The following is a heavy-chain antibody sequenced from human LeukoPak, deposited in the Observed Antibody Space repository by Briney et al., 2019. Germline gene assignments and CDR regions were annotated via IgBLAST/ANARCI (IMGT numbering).Heavy chain of an antibody. V-gene: IGHV3-74*01. CDR2: INSDGSST. J-gene: IGHJ5*02. Sequence: GGSLRLSCAASGFTFSSYWMHWVRQAPGKGLVWVSRINSDGSSTNYADSVKGRFTISRDNAKNTLYLQMNSLRAEDTAVYYCARDVLRDNWFDPWGQGTLVTVSS. CDR3: ARDVLRDNWFDP. CDR1: GFTFSSYW. D-gene: IGHD2-8*01.